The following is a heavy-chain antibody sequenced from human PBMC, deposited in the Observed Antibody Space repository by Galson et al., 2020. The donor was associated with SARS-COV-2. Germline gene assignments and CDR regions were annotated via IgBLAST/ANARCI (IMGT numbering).Heavy chain of an antibody. J-gene: IGHJ4*02. CDR2: ISYDGSNK. CDR3: ARDKYCSGGSCGFDY. D-gene: IGHD2-15*01. Sequence: GGSLRLSCAASGFTFSSYAMHWVRQAPGKGLEWVAVISYDGSNKYYADSVKGRFTISRDNSKNTLYLQMNSLRAEDTAVYYCARDKYCSGGSCGFDYWGQGTLVTVSS. V-gene: IGHV3-30-3*01. CDR1: GFTFSSYA.